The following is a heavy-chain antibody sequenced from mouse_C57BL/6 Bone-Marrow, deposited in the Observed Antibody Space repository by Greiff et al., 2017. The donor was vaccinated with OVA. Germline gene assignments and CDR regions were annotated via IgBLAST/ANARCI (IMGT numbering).Heavy chain of an antibody. D-gene: IGHD2-2*01. CDR1: GYTFTSYG. CDR3: AEGGGYTAY. J-gene: IGHJ3*01. Sequence: LQESGAELARPGASVKLSCKASGYTFTSYGISWVKQRTGQGLEWIGEIYPRSGNTYYNEKFKGKATLTADKSSSTAYMELRSLTSEDSAVYFCAEGGGYTAYWGQGTLVTVSA. V-gene: IGHV1-81*01. CDR2: IYPRSGNT.